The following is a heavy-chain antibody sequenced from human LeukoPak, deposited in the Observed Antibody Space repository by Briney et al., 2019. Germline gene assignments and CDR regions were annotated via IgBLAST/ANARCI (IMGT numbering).Heavy chain of an antibody. V-gene: IGHV3-30-3*01. CDR1: GFTFTAYL. CDR3: VRESEYYFDYSASFDY. J-gene: IGHJ4*02. Sequence: QPGRSLRLSCAASGFTFTAYLIHWVRQAPGKGLEWVAVMSSDGNAMFYADSVKGRFTISRDNSKNTLYLQMNSLRAEDTAVYYCVRESEYYFDYSASFDYWGQGTLVTVSS. D-gene: IGHD3-22*01. CDR2: MSSDGNAM.